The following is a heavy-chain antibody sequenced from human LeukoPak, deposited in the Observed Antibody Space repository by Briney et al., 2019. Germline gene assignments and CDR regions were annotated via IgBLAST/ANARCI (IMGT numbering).Heavy chain of an antibody. CDR2: INSGGTPI. Sequence: SGGSLRLSCAASGFIFSNYEMNWVRQAPGKGLEWISYINSGGTPIYYADSVKGRFTVSRDNAKNSLYLQMNSLRVGDTAVYYCAKDGGVGANYFDYWGQGTLVTVSS. CDR1: GFIFSNYE. D-gene: IGHD2-8*02. V-gene: IGHV3-48*03. CDR3: AKDGGVGANYFDY. J-gene: IGHJ4*02.